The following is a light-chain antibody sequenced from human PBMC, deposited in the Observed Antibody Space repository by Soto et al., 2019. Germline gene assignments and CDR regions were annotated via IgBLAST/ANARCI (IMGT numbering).Light chain of an antibody. J-gene: IGLJ7*01. CDR3: SSYTSSSTLV. Sequence: QSALTQPPSVSGSPGQSVTISCTGTSSDVGRYNRVSWYQQPPGTAPKLMIYEVSNRPSGVPDRFSGSKSGNTASLTISGLQAEDEADYYCSSYTSSSTLVFGGGTQLTVL. CDR1: SSDVGRYNR. CDR2: EVS. V-gene: IGLV2-18*02.